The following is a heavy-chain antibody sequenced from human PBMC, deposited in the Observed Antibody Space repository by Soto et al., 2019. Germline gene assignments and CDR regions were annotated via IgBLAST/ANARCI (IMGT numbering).Heavy chain of an antibody. CDR1: GFTFSTYA. J-gene: IGHJ6*02. Sequence: EVQLLESGGGLVQPGGSLRLSCAASGFTFSTYAMSWVRQAPGKGLEWVSTLSGSGGTTYYADSVKGRFTISRDNSQNTLYLQMNSLRSEDTAGYFCARYSITMVGGVLYGIDVWVQGTTVTVSS. D-gene: IGHD3-10*01. V-gene: IGHV3-23*01. CDR3: ARYSITMVGGVLYGIDV. CDR2: LSGSGGTT.